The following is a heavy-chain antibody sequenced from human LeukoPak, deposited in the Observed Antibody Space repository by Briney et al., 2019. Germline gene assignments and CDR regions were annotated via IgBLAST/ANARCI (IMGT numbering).Heavy chain of an antibody. D-gene: IGHD4-17*01. CDR2: IYYSGGT. V-gene: IGHV4-59*08. CDR3: ARRTLDSGDYGSAPFDF. Sequence: PSETLSLTCIVSGGSISRYYWSWIRQPPGKGLEWIGYIYYSGGTEYSPSLKSRVIISLDTSKNQFSLNLRSVTAADTAVYYCARRTLDSGDYGSAPFDFWGQGTLVTVSS. J-gene: IGHJ4*02. CDR1: GGSISRYY.